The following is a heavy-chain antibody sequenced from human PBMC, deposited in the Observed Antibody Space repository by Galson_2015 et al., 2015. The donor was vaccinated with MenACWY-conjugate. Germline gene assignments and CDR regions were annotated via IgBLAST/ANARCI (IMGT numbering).Heavy chain of an antibody. V-gene: IGHV1-3*01. CDR2: INAGNGNT. Sequence: SVKVSCKASGYTFTNYAMHWVRQALGQRLEWMGWINAGNGNTKYSQKFQGRVTITSDTSASTAYMELSSLRSEDTAVYYCAREIVVAPAASWGDYYYGMDVWGQGTTVTVSS. CDR3: AREIVVAPAASWGDYYYGMDV. CDR1: GYTFTNYA. D-gene: IGHD2-2*01. J-gene: IGHJ6*02.